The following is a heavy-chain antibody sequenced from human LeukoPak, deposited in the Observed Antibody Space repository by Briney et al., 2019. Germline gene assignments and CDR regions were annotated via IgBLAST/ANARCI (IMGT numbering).Heavy chain of an antibody. V-gene: IGHV1-69*13. CDR3: ARGWDYDSGGRPTAYVY. CDR1: GGTFINYA. CDR2: IIPIFGTA. Sequence: SVKVSCKAYGGTFINYAINWIRQAPGPGLEWMGGIIPIFGTANYAQKFQGRVTITADESTSTVYMELNSLKSEDTAVYYCARGWDYDSGGRPTAYVYWGQGTLVTVSS. D-gene: IGHD3-22*01. J-gene: IGHJ4*02.